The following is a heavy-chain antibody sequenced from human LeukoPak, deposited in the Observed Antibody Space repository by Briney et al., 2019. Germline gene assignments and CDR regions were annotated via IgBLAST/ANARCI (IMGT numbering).Heavy chain of an antibody. V-gene: IGHV3-74*01. CDR1: GFTFSAYW. CDR3: GRDLGGNFDH. Sequence: GRFLRLSCAASGFTFSAYWMHWVRQAPGKGLVWVSRISGDGGYTTYADSVKGRFTISRDNAKTTLYLQMNSLRAEDTAVYYCGRDLGGNFDHWGQGTLVTVSS. D-gene: IGHD2-15*01. J-gene: IGHJ4*02. CDR2: ISGDGGYT.